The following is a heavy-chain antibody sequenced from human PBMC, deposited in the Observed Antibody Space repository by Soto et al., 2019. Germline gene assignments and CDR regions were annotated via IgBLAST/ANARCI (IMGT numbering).Heavy chain of an antibody. J-gene: IGHJ6*02. Sequence: QVQLVQSGAEVRKPGSSGTVSCKASGGTFSNYAISWVRQAPGQGLEWMGGIIPIVGTGSYAQKVQGRVTITADEPTTTAYMELSSLRFEDTAVYYCARVVILVPTASTHYYYQMDVWGPGTTVTVSS. CDR1: GGTFSNYA. V-gene: IGHV1-69*01. D-gene: IGHD2-2*01. CDR2: IIPIVGTG. CDR3: ARVVILVPTASTHYYYQMDV.